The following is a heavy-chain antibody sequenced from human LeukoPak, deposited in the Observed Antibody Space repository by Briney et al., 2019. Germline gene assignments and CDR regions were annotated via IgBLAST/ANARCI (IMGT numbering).Heavy chain of an antibody. CDR3: ARVESRSSTSHQSYYYYGMDV. D-gene: IGHD2-2*01. CDR1: GGSISSYY. CDR2: IYYSGST. Sequence: SETLSLACTVSGGSISSYYWSWIRQPPGKGLEWIGYIYYSGSTNYNPSLKSRVTISVDTSKNQFSLKLSSVTAADTAVYYCARVESRSSTSHQSYYYYGMDVWGQGTTVTVSS. V-gene: IGHV4-59*01. J-gene: IGHJ6*02.